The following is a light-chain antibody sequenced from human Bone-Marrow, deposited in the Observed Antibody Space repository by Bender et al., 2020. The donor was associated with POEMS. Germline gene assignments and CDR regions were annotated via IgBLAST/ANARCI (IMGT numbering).Light chain of an antibody. V-gene: IGLV1-44*01. CDR1: SSNIGAHA. J-gene: IGLJ3*02. CDR2: SSH. CDR3: AAWDDSLNGVV. Sequence: QSVLTQPPSASGTPGQRVTISCSGGSSNIGAHAVNWYQHLPGTAPKLLIYSSHRLPSGVSDRFSGSKSGTSASLAISELQSDDEAHYYCAAWDDSLNGVVFGGGTKLTVL.